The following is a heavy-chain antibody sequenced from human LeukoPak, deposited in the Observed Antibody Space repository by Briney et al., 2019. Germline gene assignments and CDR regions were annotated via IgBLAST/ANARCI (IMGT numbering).Heavy chain of an antibody. D-gene: IGHD3-10*01. J-gene: IGHJ1*01. CDR3: TRSSFMVRGESAAFFQH. CDR1: GYTFTGYY. Sequence: ASVKVSCKASGYTFTGYYMHWVRQAPGQGLEWMGWINPNSGGTNYAQKFQGRVTMTRDTSISTAYMELSRLRSDDTAVYYCTRSSFMVRGESAAFFQHWGQGTLVTVSS. V-gene: IGHV1-2*02. CDR2: INPNSGGT.